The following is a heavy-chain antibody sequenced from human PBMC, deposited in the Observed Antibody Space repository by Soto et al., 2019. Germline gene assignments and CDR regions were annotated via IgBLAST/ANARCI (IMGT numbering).Heavy chain of an antibody. CDR3: ATDRSCAGGDY. J-gene: IGHJ4*02. CDR2: IRGKADGETT. D-gene: IGHD1-26*01. Sequence: EVQLVESGGGLVKPGGSLRLSCVVSGLTFSDAWINWVRQAPGKGLEWVGRIRGKADGETTDYAAPVKGRFTISKHEPQNTVLVQMDGLRTGVTAEDSGATDRSCAGGDYWGQGTLVTVSS. V-gene: IGHV3-15*07. CDR1: GLTFSDAW.